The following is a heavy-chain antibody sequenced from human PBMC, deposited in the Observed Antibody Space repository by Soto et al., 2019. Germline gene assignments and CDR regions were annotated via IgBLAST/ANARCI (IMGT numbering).Heavy chain of an antibody. CDR2: IDEYGNTI. J-gene: IGHJ4*02. V-gene: IGHV3-74*01. CDR1: GFTFSSYW. CDR3: TRDIGGKGAY. Sequence: GGSLRLSCAASGFTFSSYWRHCVRQVPGNVLLWVARIDEYGNTINYADSVKGRFTISRDTARKTLYLEMNSLRAEDTALYYCTRDIGGKGAYWGPGTLVTVSS. D-gene: IGHD3-10*01.